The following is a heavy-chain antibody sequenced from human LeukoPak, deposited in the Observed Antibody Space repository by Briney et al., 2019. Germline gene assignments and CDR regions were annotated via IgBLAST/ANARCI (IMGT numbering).Heavy chain of an antibody. CDR3: ARGNEFGISDY. CDR2: IYYSGST. J-gene: IGHJ4*02. CDR1: GGSISSYY. Sequence: PSETLPLTCTVSGGSISSYYWSWIRQPPGKGLEWIGYIYYSGSTNYNPSLKSRVTISVDTSKNQFSLKLTSVTAADTAVYYCARGNEFGISDYWGQGTLVTVSS. D-gene: IGHD3-10*01. V-gene: IGHV4-59*08.